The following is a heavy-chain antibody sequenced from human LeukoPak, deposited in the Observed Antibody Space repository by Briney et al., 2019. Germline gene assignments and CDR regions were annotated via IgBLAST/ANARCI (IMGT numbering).Heavy chain of an antibody. D-gene: IGHD2-15*01. V-gene: IGHV3-73*01. CDR2: IRSKPSSYTT. CDR1: GFTVSSNS. CDR3: TRQDCSGGSCSYVDY. J-gene: IGHJ4*02. Sequence: GGSLRLSCAASGFTVSSNSMSWVRQASGRGLEWVGLIRSKPSSYTTVYAASVKGRFTISRDDSKNTAYLQMNSLKAEDTAVYYCTRQDCSGGSCSYVDYWGQGTLVTVSS.